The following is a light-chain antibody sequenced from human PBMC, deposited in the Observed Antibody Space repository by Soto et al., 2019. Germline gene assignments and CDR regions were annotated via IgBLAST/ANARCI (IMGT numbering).Light chain of an antibody. CDR3: QQYVNSPLT. CDR1: QSVSSNY. J-gene: IGKJ4*01. Sequence: EIVLTQSPGTLSLSPGERATLSCRASQSVSSNYLAWYQQKPGQAPRLLIYVASSRATGIPDRFSGSGSGTDFTLTISTLEPEDFAVYYCQQYVNSPLTFGGGTKVEIK. CDR2: VAS. V-gene: IGKV3-20*01.